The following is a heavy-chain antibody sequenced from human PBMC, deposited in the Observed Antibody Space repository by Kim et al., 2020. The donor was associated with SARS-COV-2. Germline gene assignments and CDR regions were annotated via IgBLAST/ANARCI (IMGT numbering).Heavy chain of an antibody. CDR1: GFTFSSYS. CDR3: ARATNCPSIPAAGTVIPRGDCHWGSVGQDYYYYYGMDV. V-gene: IGHV3-48*04. Sequence: GGSLRLSCAASGFTFSSYSMNWVRQAPGKGLEWISYISSSGSTIFYADSVKGRFTISRDNAKNSLYLQLNSLRAEDTAVYYCARATNCPSIPAAGTVIPRGDCHWGSVGQDYYYYYGMDVWGQGTTVTVSS. CDR2: ISSSGSTI. J-gene: IGHJ6*02. D-gene: IGHD6-13*01.